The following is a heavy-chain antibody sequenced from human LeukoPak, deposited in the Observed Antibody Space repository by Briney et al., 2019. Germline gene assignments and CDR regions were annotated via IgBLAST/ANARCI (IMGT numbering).Heavy chain of an antibody. CDR3: AKVGAGAFDY. CDR1: GFTFSSYA. D-gene: IGHD1-26*01. V-gene: IGHV3-30-3*01. Sequence: GGSLRLSCAASGFTFSSYAMSWVRQAPGKGLEWVAVISYDGGNKYYADSVKGRFTISRDNSKNTLYLQMNSLRAEDTAVYYCAKVGAGAFDYWGQGTLVTVSS. J-gene: IGHJ4*02. CDR2: ISYDGGNK.